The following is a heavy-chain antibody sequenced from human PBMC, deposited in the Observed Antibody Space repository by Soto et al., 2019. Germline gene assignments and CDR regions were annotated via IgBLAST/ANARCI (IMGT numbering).Heavy chain of an antibody. CDR1: GFIVRDTY. D-gene: IGHD2-15*01. J-gene: IGHJ3*02. Sequence: ESGGGLVQPGGSLRLSCPASGFIVRDTYVNWVRQAPGKGLEWVSVISNRGDTHYADSVRGRFSLSRDISDNTLHLQMNNLRVEDTAVYYCAREPRYCRGGSCSITGDAYDIWGQGTMVTVSS. CDR2: ISNRGDT. V-gene: IGHV3-66*01. CDR3: AREPRYCRGGSCSITGDAYDI.